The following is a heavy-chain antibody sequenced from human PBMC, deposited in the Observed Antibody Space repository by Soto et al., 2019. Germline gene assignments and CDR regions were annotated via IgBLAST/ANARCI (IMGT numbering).Heavy chain of an antibody. D-gene: IGHD2-2*01. V-gene: IGHV5-10-1*01. J-gene: IGHJ6*02. Sequence: PGESLKISCKGSGYSFTIYWISWVCQRPGKGLEWMGRIDPSDSYTNYSPSFQGHVTISADKSISTAYLQWSSLKASDTAMYYCARSSDIVVVPAAFEPAEYYYYGMDVWGQGTTVTVSS. CDR2: IDPSDSYT. CDR1: GYSFTIYW. CDR3: ARSSDIVVVPAAFEPAEYYYYGMDV.